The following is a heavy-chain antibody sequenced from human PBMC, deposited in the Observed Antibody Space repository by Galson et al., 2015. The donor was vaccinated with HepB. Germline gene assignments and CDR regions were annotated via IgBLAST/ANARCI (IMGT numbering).Heavy chain of an antibody. D-gene: IGHD3-3*01. Sequence: SLRLSCAASGFTFSSYGMHWVRQAPGKGLEWVAVISYDGSNEYYADSVKGRFTISRDNSKNTLYLQMNSLRAEDTAVYYCAKDQKLLRFLEWLFDYWGQGTLVTVSS. CDR3: AKDQKLLRFLEWLFDY. CDR2: ISYDGSNE. V-gene: IGHV3-30*18. J-gene: IGHJ4*02. CDR1: GFTFSSYG.